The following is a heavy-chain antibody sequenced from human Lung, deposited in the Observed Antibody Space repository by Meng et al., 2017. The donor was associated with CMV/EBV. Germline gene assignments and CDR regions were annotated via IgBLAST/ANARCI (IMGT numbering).Heavy chain of an antibody. Sequence: GESXKISCAASGFTVSSEYLTWVRQAPGKGLEWVSVIHSGGSTYYADSVKGRFTISRDNSKNTLYLQMNSLRTEDTAVYYCARDMYWSQSYHGVDVWGHGXTVTVSS. CDR1: GFTVSSEY. CDR2: IHSGGST. D-gene: IGHD3-3*01. J-gene: IGHJ6*02. CDR3: ARDMYWSQSYHGVDV. V-gene: IGHV3-66*02.